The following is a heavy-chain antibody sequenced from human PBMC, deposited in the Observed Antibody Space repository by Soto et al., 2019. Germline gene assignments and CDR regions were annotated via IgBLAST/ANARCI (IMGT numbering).Heavy chain of an antibody. V-gene: IGHV1-2*02. CDR1: GYTFTGYY. D-gene: IGHD3-22*01. CDR2: INPNSGGT. Sequence: ASVKVSCKASGYTFTGYYMHWVRQAPGQGLEWMGWINPNSGGTNYAQKFQGRVTMTRDTSISTAYMELSRLRSDDTAVYYCAIYIDYYDSSGYPTMPRPTLFDYWGQGTLVTAPQ. J-gene: IGHJ4*02. CDR3: AIYIDYYDSSGYPTMPRPTLFDY.